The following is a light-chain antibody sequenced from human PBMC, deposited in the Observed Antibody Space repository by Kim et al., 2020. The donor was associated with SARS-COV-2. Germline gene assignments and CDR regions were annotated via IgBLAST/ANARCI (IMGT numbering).Light chain of an antibody. Sequence: ASVGDRVTLTCQASQHIHSYLNGYQQRPGKTPELLIYDASILETGVPSRFTGSGSGTHFTFTISRLQPEDIATYYWQQYSNLPLTFGPGTKVDIK. CDR3: QQYSNLPLT. CDR1: QHIHSY. V-gene: IGKV1-33*01. J-gene: IGKJ3*01. CDR2: DAS.